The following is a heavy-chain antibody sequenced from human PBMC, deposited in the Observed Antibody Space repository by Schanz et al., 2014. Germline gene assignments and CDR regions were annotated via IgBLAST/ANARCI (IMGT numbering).Heavy chain of an antibody. J-gene: IGHJ4*02. CDR3: ARDAADFYDILTEEDY. CDR1: GFTFSSYA. Sequence: EVQLLESGGGLVQPGGSLRLSCAASGFTFSSYAMSWVRQAPGKGLEWVSALSGSGGSTYYADSVKGRFTISRDNSKNTLYLHMNTLRSDDTAVYYCARDAADFYDILTEEDYWGQGTLVTVSS. V-gene: IGHV3-23*01. D-gene: IGHD3-9*01. CDR2: LSGSGGST.